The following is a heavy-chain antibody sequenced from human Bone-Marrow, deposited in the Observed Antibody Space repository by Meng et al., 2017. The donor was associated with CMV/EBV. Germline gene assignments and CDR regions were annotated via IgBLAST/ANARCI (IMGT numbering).Heavy chain of an antibody. CDR2: IYHSGST. D-gene: IGHD3-10*01. CDR3: ARVGYAVRGGDWFDP. J-gene: IGHJ5*02. Sequence: SETLSLTCTVSGGSISSGYYWGWIRQPPGKGLEWIGSIYHSGSTYYNPSLKSRVTISVDTSKNQFSLKLSSVTAADTAVYYCARVGYAVRGGDWFDPWGQGTLVTGSS. V-gene: IGHV4-38-2*02. CDR1: GGSISSGYY.